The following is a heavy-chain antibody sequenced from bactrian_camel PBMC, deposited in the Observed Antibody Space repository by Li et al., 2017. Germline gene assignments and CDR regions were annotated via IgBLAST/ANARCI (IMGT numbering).Heavy chain of an antibody. CDR3: AASTTLPGCLTLTPNY. V-gene: IGHV3S55*01. D-gene: IGHD1*01. J-gene: IGHJ4*01. CDR1: ISSFC. CDR2: IDAIDKK. Sequence: VQLVESGGGSAQAGGSLTLSCEYSISSFCMGWFRQVPGKEREGVATIDAIDKKRYADPVTGRFTISRDRAKKTLTLEMTSLKPEDTAMYYCAASTTLPGCLTLTPNYWGQGTQVTVS.